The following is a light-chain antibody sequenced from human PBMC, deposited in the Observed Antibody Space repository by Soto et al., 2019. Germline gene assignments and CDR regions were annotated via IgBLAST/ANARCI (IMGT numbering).Light chain of an antibody. V-gene: IGKV3D-15*01. CDR2: DTS. CDR3: QQYNNWPT. Sequence: EIVLTQSPGTLSLSPGERATPSCRASQSVNDYLAWCQQQTGQAPRLLISDTSDRASGIPARFSGSGSGTEFTLTISRLQSEDFAVYYCQQYNNWPTFGQGTKVDIK. CDR1: QSVNDY. J-gene: IGKJ1*01.